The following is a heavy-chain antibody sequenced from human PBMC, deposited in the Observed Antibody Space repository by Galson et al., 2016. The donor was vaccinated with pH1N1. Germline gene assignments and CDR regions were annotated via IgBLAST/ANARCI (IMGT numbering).Heavy chain of an antibody. D-gene: IGHD3-10*01. CDR1: GFTFSSYW. V-gene: IGHV3-7*01. Sequence: SLRLSCADSGFTFSSYWMSWVRQAPGKGLEWVANIKQDGSEKYYVDSVKGRFTISRDNAKNSLYLQMNSLRAEDTAVYYCAREMRFGELGVWFDPWGQGTLVTVSS. J-gene: IGHJ5*02. CDR3: AREMRFGELGVWFDP. CDR2: IKQDGSEK.